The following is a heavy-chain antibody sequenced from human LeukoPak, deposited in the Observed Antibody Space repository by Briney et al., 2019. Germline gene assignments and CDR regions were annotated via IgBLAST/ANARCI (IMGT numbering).Heavy chain of an antibody. Sequence: ASVKVSCKASGDTLTGYYIHWVRQAPRQGLEWMGCFDPNTGATHYAQKFQGRVTMTRDTSIETHFSELRSLISADTALYYCAGYTLVRGLTLSALDIWGQGTMVTVSP. J-gene: IGHJ3*02. V-gene: IGHV1-2*02. D-gene: IGHD3-10*01. CDR2: FDPNTGAT. CDR1: GDTLTGYY. CDR3: AGYTLVRGLTLSALDI.